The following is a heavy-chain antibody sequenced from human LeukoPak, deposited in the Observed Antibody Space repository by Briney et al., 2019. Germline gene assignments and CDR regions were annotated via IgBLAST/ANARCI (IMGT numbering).Heavy chain of an antibody. CDR1: GFTFSSYA. CDR2: ISGSGGST. J-gene: IGHJ4*02. Sequence: LAGGSLRLSCAASGFTFSSYAMSWVRQAPGKGLEWVSAISGSGGSTYYADSVKGRFTISRDNSKNTLYLQMNSLRAEDTAVYYCAKDQWGNSGGFDYWGQGTLVTVSS. V-gene: IGHV3-23*01. D-gene: IGHD1-26*01. CDR3: AKDQWGNSGGFDY.